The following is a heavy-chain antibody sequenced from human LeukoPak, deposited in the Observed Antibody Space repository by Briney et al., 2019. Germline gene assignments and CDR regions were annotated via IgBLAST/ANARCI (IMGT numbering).Heavy chain of an antibody. Sequence: GRSLRLSCAASGFTFNRCGMHWVRQAPGKGLEWVAVIVYDGSHQYYTDSVKGRFTISRDNSKNTVSLQMDSLRAEDTGVYYCVKGSGTNDYGMDTWGQGTTVTVPS. V-gene: IGHV3-30*18. CDR2: IVYDGSHQ. D-gene: IGHD3-10*01. CDR1: GFTFNRCG. J-gene: IGHJ6*02. CDR3: VKGSGTNDYGMDT.